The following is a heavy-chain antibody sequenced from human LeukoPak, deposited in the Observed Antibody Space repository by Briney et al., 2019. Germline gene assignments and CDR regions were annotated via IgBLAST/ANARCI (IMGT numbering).Heavy chain of an antibody. CDR1: GGSISSSSYY. Sequence: SETLSLTCTVSGGSISSSSYYWGWIRQPPGKGLEWIGSIYYSGSTYYNPSLKSRVTISVDTSKNQFSLKLSSVTAADTAVYYCARPRYYYYVDVWGKGTTVTVSS. V-gene: IGHV4-39*01. CDR3: ARPRYYYYVDV. CDR2: IYYSGST. J-gene: IGHJ6*03.